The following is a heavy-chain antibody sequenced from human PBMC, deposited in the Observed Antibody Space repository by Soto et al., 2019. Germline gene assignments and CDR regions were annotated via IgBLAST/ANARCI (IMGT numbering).Heavy chain of an antibody. CDR1: GYTFTSYA. D-gene: IGHD3-10*01. CDR3: ASPPYYYGSGSYSKSAEYLQH. Sequence: ASVKVSCKASGYTFTSYAMHWVRQAPGQRLEWMGWINAGNGNTKYSQKFQGRVTITRDTSASTAYMERISLRSEDTAEYYCASPPYYYGSGSYSKSAEYLQHWGQGTLVIVYS. CDR2: INAGNGNT. J-gene: IGHJ1*01. V-gene: IGHV1-3*01.